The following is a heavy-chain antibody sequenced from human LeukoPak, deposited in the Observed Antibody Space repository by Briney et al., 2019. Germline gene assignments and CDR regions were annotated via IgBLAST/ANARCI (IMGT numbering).Heavy chain of an antibody. D-gene: IGHD1-26*01. CDR1: GGSIGSGDYY. V-gene: IGHV4-30-4*02. CDR2: IYYSAST. J-gene: IGHJ4*02. CDR3: TGGSYSRYFDY. Sequence: SETLSLTCTVSGGSIGSGDYYWSWIRQPPGKGLEWIGYIYYSASTYYNPSRKSRVTISVDTSKNQFSLKLSSVTAADTAVYYCTGGSYSRYFDYWGQGTLVTVSS.